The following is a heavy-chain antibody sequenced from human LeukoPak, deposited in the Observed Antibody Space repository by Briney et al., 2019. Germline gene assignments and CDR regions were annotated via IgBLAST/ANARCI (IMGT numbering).Heavy chain of an antibody. Sequence: PSETLSLTCTVSGGSISISGYYWGWIRQPPGKGLEWIASIYYSGSTYYNPSLKSRVTISVDTSKNQLSLKLSSLTAADTAVYYCARHEYSGSYYGLSWFDPWGQGTLVTVS. V-gene: IGHV4-39*01. J-gene: IGHJ5*02. CDR1: GGSISISGYY. CDR3: ARHEYSGSYYGLSWFDP. D-gene: IGHD1-26*01. CDR2: IYYSGST.